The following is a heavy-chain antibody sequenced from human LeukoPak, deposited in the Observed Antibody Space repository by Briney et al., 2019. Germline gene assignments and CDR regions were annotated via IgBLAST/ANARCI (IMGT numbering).Heavy chain of an antibody. Sequence: GGSLRLSCTASGFIVSDRYMTWARQAPGRGLEWDSLIYHSVTTYYADSVKGRFTISRDNSKNALYLEMNSLRVEDTAIYYCAIQAMIAIRDDYWGQGIMVTVSS. D-gene: IGHD2-21*01. J-gene: IGHJ4*02. CDR3: AIQAMIAIRDDY. CDR1: GFIVSDRY. CDR2: IYHSVTT. V-gene: IGHV3-66*04.